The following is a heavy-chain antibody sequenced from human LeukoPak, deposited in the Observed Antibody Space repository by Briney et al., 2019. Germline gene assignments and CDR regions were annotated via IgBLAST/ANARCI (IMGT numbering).Heavy chain of an antibody. CDR3: AKPRDYMDV. V-gene: IGHV3-30*02. CDR2: IRYDGSNK. Sequence: PGGSLRLSCAASGFTFSSYGMHWVRQAPGKGLEWVAFIRYDGSNKYYADSEKGRFTISRDNSKNTLYLQTNSLRAEDTAVYYCAKPRDYMDVWGKGTTVTISS. CDR1: GFTFSSYG. J-gene: IGHJ6*03.